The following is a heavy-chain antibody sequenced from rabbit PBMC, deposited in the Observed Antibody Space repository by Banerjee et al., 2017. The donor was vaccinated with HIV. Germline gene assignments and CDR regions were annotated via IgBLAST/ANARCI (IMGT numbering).Heavy chain of an antibody. CDR3: ARRADYAGGGNFNL. Sequence: QSLEESGGDLVKPGASLTLTCTASGFSFSNKYVMCWVRQAPGKGLVWIACIGTADGNTFYANWAKGRFTISKTPSTTVTLQMTSLTAADTATYFCARRADYAGGGNFNLWGPGTLVTVS. J-gene: IGHJ4*01. CDR2: IGTADGNT. D-gene: IGHD4-2*01. V-gene: IGHV1S40*01. CDR1: GFSFSNKYV.